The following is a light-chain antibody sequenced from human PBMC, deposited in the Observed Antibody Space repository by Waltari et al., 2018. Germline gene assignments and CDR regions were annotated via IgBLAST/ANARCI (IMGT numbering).Light chain of an antibody. CDR1: KLGTKS. V-gene: IGLV3-1*01. J-gene: IGLJ2*01. Sequence: SYELTQPPSVSVSPAQTARITCSGGKLGTKSACWYQQKQGQSPVLVIYQDSKRPSGIPERFSGSNSGNTATLTISGTQAMDEADYYCQAWDSSTADVVFGGGTKLTVL. CDR3: QAWDSSTADVV. CDR2: QDS.